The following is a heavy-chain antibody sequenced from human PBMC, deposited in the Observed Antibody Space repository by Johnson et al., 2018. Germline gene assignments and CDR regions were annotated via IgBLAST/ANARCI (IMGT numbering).Heavy chain of an antibody. V-gene: IGHV3-23*04. D-gene: IGHD5-12*01. Sequence: VQLVQSGGGLVQPGGSLRLSCVASGFTFSSYAMSWVRQAPGKGLEWVSTISDSGGSTYYADSVRGRFTISSDNTKNTVVRQMDSLRAEDTAVDFCAKDLGPLWGSGYRYFQHWGQGTLVTVSS. CDR3: AKDLGPLWGSGYRYFQH. CDR2: ISDSGGST. CDR1: GFTFSSYA. J-gene: IGHJ1*01.